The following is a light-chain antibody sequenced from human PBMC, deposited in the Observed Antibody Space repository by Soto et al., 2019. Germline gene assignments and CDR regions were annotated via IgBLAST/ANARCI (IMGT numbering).Light chain of an antibody. CDR1: QSVSSSY. J-gene: IGKJ4*01. CDR2: AAS. CDR3: QQYGKDGSSPIT. V-gene: IGKV3-20*01. Sequence: EIVLTQSPGTLSLSPGERATLSCRASQSVSSSYLAWYQQKPGQAPRLLIYAASSRATGIPDRFTGSGSGTGFTLTISRLEPEDFEVYYCQQYGKDGSSPITFGGGTKVDIK.